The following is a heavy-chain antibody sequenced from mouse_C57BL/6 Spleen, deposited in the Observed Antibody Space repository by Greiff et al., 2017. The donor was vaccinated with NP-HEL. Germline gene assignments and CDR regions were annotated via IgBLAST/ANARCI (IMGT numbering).Heavy chain of an antibody. D-gene: IGHD3-2*02. V-gene: IGHV1-55*01. J-gene: IGHJ3*01. CDR3: ARDSSAFAY. CDR1: GYTFTRYW. CDR2: IYPGSGST. Sequence: QVQLQQSGAELVKPGASVKMSCQASGYTFTRYWITWVKQRPGQGLEWIGDIYPGSGSTNYNEKFKSKATLTVDTSSSPAYMQLSSLTSEDAAVYYCARDSSAFAYWGQGTLVTVSA.